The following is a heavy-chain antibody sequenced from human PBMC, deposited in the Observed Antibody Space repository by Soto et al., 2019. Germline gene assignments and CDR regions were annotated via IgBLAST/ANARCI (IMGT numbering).Heavy chain of an antibody. V-gene: IGHV3-11*01. CDR3: ARLGSLGHPYYYAVDV. CDR1: GFIFTDYY. Sequence: QVLLVESGGGLVRPGGSLRLSCSASGFIFTDYYMTWIRQAPGKGLEWVSHISSDGRDIYYADSMEGRLSVSRDNSENSLFLQMDSLRAEDTAVYYCARLGSLGHPYYYAVDVWGQWTPVTVSS. CDR2: ISSDGRDI. D-gene: IGHD1-26*01. J-gene: IGHJ6*02.